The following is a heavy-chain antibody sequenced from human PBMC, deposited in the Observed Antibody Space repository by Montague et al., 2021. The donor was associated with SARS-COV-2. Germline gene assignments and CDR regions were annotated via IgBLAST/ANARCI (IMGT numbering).Heavy chain of an antibody. J-gene: IGHJ3*02. V-gene: IGHV4-59*11. CDR1: GASISSHY. CDR2: IYYSGTT. D-gene: IGHD6-19*01. Sequence: SETLSLTCSVSGASISSHYWSWIRQSPGKGLEWIGYIYYSGTTIYNPSLESRVTISVDTSSNVFSLKLRSVTAADTAIYYCARYGAVADAFDTWGQGTVVTVS. CDR3: ARYGAVADAFDT.